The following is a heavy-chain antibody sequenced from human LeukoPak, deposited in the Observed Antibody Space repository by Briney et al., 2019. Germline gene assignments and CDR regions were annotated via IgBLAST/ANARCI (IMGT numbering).Heavy chain of an antibody. J-gene: IGHJ4*02. CDR3: ARGPGECSSTSCYVFDY. Sequence: PSETLSLTCAVYGGSFSGYYWSWIRQPPGKGLEWIGEINHSGSTNYNPSLKSRVTISVDTSKNQFSLKLSSVTAADTAAYYCARGPGECSSTSCYVFDYWGQGTLVTVSS. CDR2: INHSGST. D-gene: IGHD2-2*01. V-gene: IGHV4-34*01. CDR1: GGSFSGYY.